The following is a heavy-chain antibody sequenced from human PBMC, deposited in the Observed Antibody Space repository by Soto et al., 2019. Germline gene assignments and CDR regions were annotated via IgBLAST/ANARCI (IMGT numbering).Heavy chain of an antibody. V-gene: IGHV1-69*06. J-gene: IGHJ3*02. CDR1: GGTFSSYA. CDR3: AREELPRLDAFDI. Sequence: SVKVSCKXSGGTFSSYAISWVRQAPGQGLEWMGGIIPIFGTANYAQKFQGRVTITADKSTSTAYMELSSLRSEDTAVYYCAREELPRLDAFDIWGQGTMVTVSS. CDR2: IIPIFGTA. D-gene: IGHD1-26*01.